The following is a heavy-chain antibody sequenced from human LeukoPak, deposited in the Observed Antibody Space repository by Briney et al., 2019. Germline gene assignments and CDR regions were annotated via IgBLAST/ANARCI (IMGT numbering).Heavy chain of an antibody. J-gene: IGHJ4*02. CDR3: AREQDYFDY. V-gene: IGHV3-30-3*01. CDR1: GFTFSSYA. Sequence: GGSLRLSCAASGFTFSSYAMHWVRQAPGKGLEWVAVISYDGSNKYYADSVKGRFTISRDNSKNTLYLQMNSLRAEDTAVYYCAREQDYFDYWGQGTLVTVSS. CDR2: ISYDGSNK.